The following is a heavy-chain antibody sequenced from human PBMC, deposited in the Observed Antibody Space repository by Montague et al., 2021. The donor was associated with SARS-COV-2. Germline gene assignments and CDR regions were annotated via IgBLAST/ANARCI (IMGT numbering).Heavy chain of an antibody. V-gene: IGHV4-34*01. D-gene: IGHD3-10*01. CDR2: VNQSGTT. J-gene: IGHJ6*02. CDR1: GGSFSNYY. Sequence: SETLSLTCAISGGSFSNYYWSWIRQPPGKGLEWIGEVNQSGTTIYNPSVKSGVTISEDASKNQFYLRLNSVTAADTAVYYCARDRPRSYYYGSGTYTWGGYGMDVWGQGTTVTVSS. CDR3: ARDRPRSYYYGSGTYTWGGYGMDV.